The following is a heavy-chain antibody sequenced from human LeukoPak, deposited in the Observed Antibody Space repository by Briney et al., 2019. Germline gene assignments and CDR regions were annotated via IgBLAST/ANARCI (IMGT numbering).Heavy chain of an antibody. CDR1: GGSISSGGYS. D-gene: IGHD4-17*01. J-gene: IGHJ5*02. CDR3: AREVTTVTTGGWFDP. CDR2: IYHSGST. Sequence: SETLSLTCAVSGGSISSGGYSWSWIRQPPGKGLEWIGYIYHSGSTYYNPSLKSRVTISVDRSKNQFSLKLSSVTAAGTAVYYCAREVTTVTTGGWFDPWGQGTLVTVSA. V-gene: IGHV4-30-2*01.